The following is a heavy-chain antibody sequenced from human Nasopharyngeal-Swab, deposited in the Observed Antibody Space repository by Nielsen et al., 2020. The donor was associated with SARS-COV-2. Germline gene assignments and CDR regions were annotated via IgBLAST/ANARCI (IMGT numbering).Heavy chain of an antibody. D-gene: IGHD6-13*01. Sequence: GGALRRFGAGCGVTFSSYAMSWVRQAPGQGLEWVTAISGSGGSTYYADSVKGRFTISRDNSKNTLYLQMNSLRAEDTAVYYCAKDLSGIAAADDAFDIWGQGTMVTVSS. CDR3: AKDLSGIAAADDAFDI. CDR1: GVTFSSYA. V-gene: IGHV3-23*01. J-gene: IGHJ3*02. CDR2: ISGSGGST.